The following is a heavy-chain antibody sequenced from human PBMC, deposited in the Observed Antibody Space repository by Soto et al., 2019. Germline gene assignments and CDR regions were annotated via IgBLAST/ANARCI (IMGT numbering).Heavy chain of an antibody. D-gene: IGHD4-17*01. J-gene: IGHJ6*02. V-gene: IGHV3-73*01. CDR1: GFTFSGSA. CDR2: IRSKANSYAT. CDR3: TFTTVTTYYYYGMDV. Sequence: QPGGSLRLSCAASGFTFSGSAMHWVRQASGKGLEWVGRIRSKANSYATAYAASVKGRFTISRDDSKNTAYLQMNSLKTEDTAVYYCTFTTVTTYYYYGMDVWGQGTTVTVSS.